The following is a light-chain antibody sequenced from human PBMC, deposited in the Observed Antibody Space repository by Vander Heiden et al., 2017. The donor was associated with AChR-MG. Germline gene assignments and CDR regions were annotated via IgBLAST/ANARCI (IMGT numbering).Light chain of an antibody. CDR1: SSHIGSNT. CDR3: AAWDDSLNGSYV. Sequence: QSVLTPPPSASGTPGQRVTISCSGSSSHIGSNTVNWYQQLPGTAPKHLIYSNNQRPSGVPDRFSGSKSGTSASLAISGLQSEDEADYYCAAWDDSLNGSYVFGTGTKVTVL. CDR2: SNN. J-gene: IGLJ1*01. V-gene: IGLV1-44*01.